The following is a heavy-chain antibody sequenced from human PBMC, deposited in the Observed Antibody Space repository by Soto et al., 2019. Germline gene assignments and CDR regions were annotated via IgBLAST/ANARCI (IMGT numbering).Heavy chain of an antibody. Sequence: EVQLLESGGGLVQPGGSLRLSCAASGFTFNTYAMSWVRQAPGKGLEWVSAISGSGVTTYYAASVKGRFTFSRDNSKNTLSLQMDSLRDEDTAVYYCSHHSNYDFWSGYLYWGQGTLVTVSS. V-gene: IGHV3-23*01. D-gene: IGHD3-3*01. CDR1: GFTFNTYA. CDR3: SHHSNYDFWSGYLY. J-gene: IGHJ4*02. CDR2: ISGSGVTT.